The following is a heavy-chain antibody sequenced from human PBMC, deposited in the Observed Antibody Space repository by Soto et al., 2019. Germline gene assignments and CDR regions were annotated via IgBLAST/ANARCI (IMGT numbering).Heavy chain of an antibody. CDR2: ISYDGSNK. Sequence: QVQLVESGGGVVQPGRSLRLSCAASGFTFSSYAMHWVRQAPGKGLEWVAVISYDGSNKYYADSVKGRFTISRDNSKNTLYPQMNSLRAEDTAVYYCARDTPGEWETGAWGQGTLVTVSS. CDR3: ARDTPGEWETGA. CDR1: GFTFSSYA. J-gene: IGHJ4*02. D-gene: IGHD1-26*01. V-gene: IGHV3-30-3*01.